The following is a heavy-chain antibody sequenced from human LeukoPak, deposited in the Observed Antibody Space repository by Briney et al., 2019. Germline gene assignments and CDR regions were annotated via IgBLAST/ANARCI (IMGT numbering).Heavy chain of an antibody. CDR1: GYTFTGYY. J-gene: IGHJ4*02. Sequence: ASVKVSCKASGYTFTGYYMHWVRQAPGHGLEGMGWINTNSGSTNYAQKIQGRVTMTRDTSISTAYMKLSRLRYDDTAVYYSASLNGDGYNSFDYWGQGTLVTVSS. CDR3: ASLNGDGYNSFDY. CDR2: INTNSGST. V-gene: IGHV1-2*02. D-gene: IGHD5-24*01.